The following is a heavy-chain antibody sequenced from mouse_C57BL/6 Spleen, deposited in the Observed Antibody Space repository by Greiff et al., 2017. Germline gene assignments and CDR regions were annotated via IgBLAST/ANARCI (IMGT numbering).Heavy chain of an antibody. V-gene: IGHV5-17*01. CDR2: ISSGSSTI. J-gene: IGHJ4*01. CDR1: GFTFSDYG. CDR3: ARPDVYQGARDY. Sequence: EVKLVESGGGLVKPGGSLKLSCAASGFTFSDYGMHWVRQAPEKGLEWVAYISSGSSTIYYADTVKGRFTISRDNAKNTLFLQMTSLRSEDTAMYYCARPDVYQGARDYWGQGTSGTVSS.